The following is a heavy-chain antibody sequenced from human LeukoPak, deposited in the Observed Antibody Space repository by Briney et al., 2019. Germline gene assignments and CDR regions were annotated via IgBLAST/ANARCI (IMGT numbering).Heavy chain of an antibody. D-gene: IGHD3-10*01. Sequence: SETLSLTCTVSGGSIRNYYWSWIRQPPGKGLEWIGYIYYSGSTYYNPSLKSRVTISVDTSKNQFSLKLSSVTAADTAVYYCARERVVRGALDYWGQGTLVTVSS. CDR2: IYYSGST. CDR3: ARERVVRGALDY. CDR1: GGSIRNYY. J-gene: IGHJ4*02. V-gene: IGHV4-30-4*08.